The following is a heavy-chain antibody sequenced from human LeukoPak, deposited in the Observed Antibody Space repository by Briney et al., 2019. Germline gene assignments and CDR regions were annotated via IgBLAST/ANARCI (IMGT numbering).Heavy chain of an antibody. D-gene: IGHD3-10*01. CDR2: ISASGTLT. Sequence: GGSLRLSCAASGFTFSSYEMNWVRQAPGKGLEWISYISASGTLTHYADSVEGRFTISRDNAKNSLYLQMNSLRAEDTAVYYCAREDVVRGVIITGYYYYMDVWGKGTTVTISS. J-gene: IGHJ6*03. V-gene: IGHV3-48*03. CDR3: AREDVVRGVIITGYYYYMDV. CDR1: GFTFSSYE.